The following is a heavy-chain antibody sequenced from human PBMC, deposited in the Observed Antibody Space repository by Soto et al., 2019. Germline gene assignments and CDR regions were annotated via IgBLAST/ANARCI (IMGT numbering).Heavy chain of an antibody. D-gene: IGHD3-10*01. Sequence: EVQLWESGGGLVQPGGSLRLSCAASGFTFSSYDMSWVRQSPGKGLEWVSALSGSGGSKYYADAVKGRFTISRDNSKNTLYLQMNSLRAEDTAVYYCAKPPTYMVRGVIYYFDYWGQGTLVTVSS. CDR3: AKPPTYMVRGVIYYFDY. V-gene: IGHV3-23*01. CDR1: GFTFSSYD. CDR2: LSGSGGSK. J-gene: IGHJ4*02.